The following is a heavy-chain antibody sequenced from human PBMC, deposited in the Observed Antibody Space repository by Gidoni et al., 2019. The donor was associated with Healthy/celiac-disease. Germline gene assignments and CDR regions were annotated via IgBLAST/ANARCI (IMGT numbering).Heavy chain of an antibody. CDR1: AFTSGDDA. CDR3: TRVPSYCSGGSCPRFDY. D-gene: IGHD2-15*01. CDR2: IRSKAYGGTT. V-gene: IGHV3-49*03. J-gene: IGHJ4*02. Sequence: EVHLVESGGGLVQPGRSLRLPCTASAFTSGDDAMSWFRQAPGKGLEWVGFIRSKAYGGTTEYAASVKGRFTISRDDSKSIAYLQMNSLKTEDTAVYYCTRVPSYCSGGSCPRFDYWGQGTLVTVSS.